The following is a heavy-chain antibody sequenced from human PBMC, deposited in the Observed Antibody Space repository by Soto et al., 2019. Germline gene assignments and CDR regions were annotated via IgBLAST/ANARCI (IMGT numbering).Heavy chain of an antibody. V-gene: IGHV3-23*01. CDR2: ISGSGGST. CDR1: GFTFSSYA. D-gene: IGHD6-19*01. J-gene: IGHJ4*02. Sequence: GGSLRLSCAASGFTFSSYAMSWVRQAPGKGLEWVSAISGSGGSTYYADSVKGRFTISRDNSKNTLYLQMNSLRAEDTAVYYCAKDPLRIAVAGERDPLDCWGQGTLVTVSS. CDR3: AKDPLRIAVAGERDPLDC.